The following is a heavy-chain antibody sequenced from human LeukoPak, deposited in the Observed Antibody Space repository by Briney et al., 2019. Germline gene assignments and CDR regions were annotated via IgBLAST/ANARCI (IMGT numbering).Heavy chain of an antibody. CDR3: ATLYSGSYLVDY. V-gene: IGHV1-24*01. CDR1: GYTLTELS. J-gene: IGHJ4*02. Sequence: ASVKVSCKVSGYTLTELSMHWVRQAPGKGLEWMGGFDPEDGETIYAQKFQGRVNMTEDTSTDTAYMELSSLRSEDTAVYYCATLYSGSYLVDYWGQGTLVTVSS. D-gene: IGHD1-26*01. CDR2: FDPEDGET.